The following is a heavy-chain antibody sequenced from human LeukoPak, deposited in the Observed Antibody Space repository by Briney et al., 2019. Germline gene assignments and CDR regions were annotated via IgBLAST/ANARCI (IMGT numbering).Heavy chain of an antibody. CDR3: ARAYYDSSGYYADYDWFDP. J-gene: IGHJ5*02. CDR1: GYTFTGYY. V-gene: IGHV1-2*02. Sequence: ASVKVSCKTSGYTFTGYYMHWVRQAPGQGLEWMGWINPNSGGTNYAQKFQGRVTMTRDTSISTAYMELSRLRSDDTAVYYCARAYYDSSGYYADYDWFDPWGQGTLVTVSS. CDR2: INPNSGGT. D-gene: IGHD3-22*01.